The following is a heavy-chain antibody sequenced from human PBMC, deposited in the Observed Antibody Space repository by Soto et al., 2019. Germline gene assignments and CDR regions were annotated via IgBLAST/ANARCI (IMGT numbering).Heavy chain of an antibody. CDR1: GGSISSSSYY. J-gene: IGHJ3*02. V-gene: IGHV4-39*07. CDR2: IYYSGST. Sequence: SETLSLTCTVSGGSISSSSYYWGWIRQPPGKGLEWIGSIYYSGSTYYNQSLKNRGTISVDRSKNQYSLKLSSVTAADTAVFYCARAQNYYDSSGYQGAFDIWGQGTMVTVSS. CDR3: ARAQNYYDSSGYQGAFDI. D-gene: IGHD3-22*01.